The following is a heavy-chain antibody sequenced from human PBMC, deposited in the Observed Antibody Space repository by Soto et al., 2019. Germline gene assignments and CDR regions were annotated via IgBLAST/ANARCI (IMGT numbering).Heavy chain of an antibody. V-gene: IGHV3-30-3*01. J-gene: IGHJ4*02. CDR2: ISYDGSNK. Sequence: GGSLSLSCAASGFTFISYAMHWVRQAPGKGLEWVAVISYDGSNKYYADSVKGRFTISRDNSKNTLYLQMNSLRAEDTAVYYCARGEQLVYWGQGTLVTVSS. CDR3: ARGEQLVY. D-gene: IGHD6-6*01. CDR1: GFTFISYA.